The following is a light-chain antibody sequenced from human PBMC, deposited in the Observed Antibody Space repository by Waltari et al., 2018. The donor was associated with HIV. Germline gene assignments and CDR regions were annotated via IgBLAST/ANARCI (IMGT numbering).Light chain of an antibody. V-gene: IGKV3-20*01. CDR2: GSS. CDR1: QTVTSNY. J-gene: IGKJ2*01. Sequence: EIVLAQFPRILSLSPGERDTLSCRASQTVTSNYLAWYQVRPGQAPRLLIYGSSIRATGVPDEFSGSGSGTDFTLTIGRLEPEDFAVYYCHQYGTSPRTFGQGSKVEIK. CDR3: HQYGTSPRT.